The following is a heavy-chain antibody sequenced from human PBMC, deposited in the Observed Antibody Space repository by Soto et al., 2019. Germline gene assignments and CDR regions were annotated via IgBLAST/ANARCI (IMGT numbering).Heavy chain of an antibody. D-gene: IGHD3-16*01. CDR3: AKTPVLSVFGAWLDP. J-gene: IGHJ5*02. Sequence: QIQLVQSGAEVRKPGASVKISCEASGYTFTNYGIGWVRQAPGEGLEWMGWISADNGDTNYAQKFQGRVTMTTDTSTSTAYMELRSLRSDDTAVYYCAKTPVLSVFGAWLDPWGQGTLVTVSS. CDR1: GYTFTNYG. V-gene: IGHV1-18*01. CDR2: ISADNGDT.